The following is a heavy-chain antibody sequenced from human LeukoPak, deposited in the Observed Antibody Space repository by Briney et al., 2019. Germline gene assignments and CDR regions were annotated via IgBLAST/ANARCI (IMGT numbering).Heavy chain of an antibody. Sequence: GGPLRLSCAASGFTFSDYYMSWIRQAPGKGLEWVANIKQDGSEKYYVDSVKGRFTISRDNAKNSLYLQMNSLRAEDTAVYYCAREEYYGDYVGYWGQGTLVTVSS. V-gene: IGHV3-7*01. CDR2: IKQDGSEK. CDR1: GFTFSDYY. D-gene: IGHD4-17*01. CDR3: AREEYYGDYVGY. J-gene: IGHJ4*02.